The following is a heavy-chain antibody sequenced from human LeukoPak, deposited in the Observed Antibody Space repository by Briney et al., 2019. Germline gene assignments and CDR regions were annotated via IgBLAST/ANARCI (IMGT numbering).Heavy chain of an antibody. CDR2: ISSSSSYI. V-gene: IGHV3-21*01. D-gene: IGHD6-13*01. Sequence: GGSLRLSCAASGFTFSSYGMHWVRQAPGKGLEWVSSISSSSSYIYYADSVKGRFTISRDNAKNSLHLQMNSLRAEDTAVYYCARDAGSSSWYPVNAFDIWGQGTMVTVSS. CDR1: GFTFSSYG. J-gene: IGHJ3*02. CDR3: ARDAGSSSWYPVNAFDI.